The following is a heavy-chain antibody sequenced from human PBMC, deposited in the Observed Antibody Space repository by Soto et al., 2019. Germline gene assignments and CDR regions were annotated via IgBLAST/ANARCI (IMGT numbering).Heavy chain of an antibody. Sequence: PSEPRSLTCTVPGAAFPGSYWSWIRRSAGKALEGIGRIYTSGSTNSNPSLKSRVSMTVDTSKNQFSLKLSSVTAADTAVYYCARDRWETEVVYVPNYGMDVWGQGTTVTVSS. CDR3: ARDRWETEVVYVPNYGMDV. D-gene: IGHD1-26*01. J-gene: IGHJ6*02. CDR2: IYTSGST. V-gene: IGHV4-4*07. CDR1: GAAFPGSY.